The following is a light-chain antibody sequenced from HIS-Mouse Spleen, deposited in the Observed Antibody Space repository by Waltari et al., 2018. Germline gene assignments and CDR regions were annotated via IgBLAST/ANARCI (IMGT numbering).Light chain of an antibody. J-gene: IGLJ1*01. Sequence: QSALTQPASVSGSPGQSITISCTGTSSDVGSYNLVSWYQQHPGKAPKLMIYEGSKRPSGVSNLFSGSKSGNTASLTISGLQAEDDADYYCCSYAGSSSSVFGTGTKVTVL. CDR3: CSYAGSSSSV. CDR1: SSDVGSYNL. V-gene: IGLV2-23*01. CDR2: EGS.